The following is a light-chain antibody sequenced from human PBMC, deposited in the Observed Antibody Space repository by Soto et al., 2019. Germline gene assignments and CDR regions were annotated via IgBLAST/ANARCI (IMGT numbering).Light chain of an antibody. Sequence: QSVLTQSPSASASLGSSVKLTCTLSSGHSSYIIAWHQQQPGKAPRYLMKLEGSGNYNKGSGVPDRFSGSSSGADRYLSISNLQSEDEADYYCETWDSNTRVFGGGTKLTVL. CDR3: ETWDSNTRV. V-gene: IGLV4-60*03. CDR2: LEGSGNY. CDR1: SGHSSYI. J-gene: IGLJ3*02.